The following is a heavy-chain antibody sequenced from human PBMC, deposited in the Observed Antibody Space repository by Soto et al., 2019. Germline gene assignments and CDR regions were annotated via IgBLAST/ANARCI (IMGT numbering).Heavy chain of an antibody. Sequence: GASVKVSCKASGGTFSSYAISWVRQAPGQGLEWMGGIIPIFGTANYAQKFQGRVTITADESTSTAYMELSSLRSEDTAVYYCASGLAYCGGDCYSYYYYGMDVWGQGTTVTVSS. CDR2: IIPIFGTA. V-gene: IGHV1-69*13. CDR1: GGTFSSYA. J-gene: IGHJ6*02. CDR3: ASGLAYCGGDCYSYYYYGMDV. D-gene: IGHD2-21*02.